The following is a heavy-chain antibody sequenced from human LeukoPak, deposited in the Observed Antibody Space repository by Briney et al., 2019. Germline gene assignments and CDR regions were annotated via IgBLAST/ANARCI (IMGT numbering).Heavy chain of an antibody. CDR3: ARVRGGGWRGAFDI. J-gene: IGHJ3*02. Sequence: SETLSLTCIVSHYSITSGYYWGWIRQPPGRGLKWIGNIYHSGTTYYHPSLNGRATLLVDTSKNQLSLKINSVTAADTAVYYCARVRGGGWRGAFDIWGQGTAVIVSS. CDR2: IYHSGTT. CDR1: HYSITSGYY. D-gene: IGHD6-19*01. V-gene: IGHV4-38-2*02.